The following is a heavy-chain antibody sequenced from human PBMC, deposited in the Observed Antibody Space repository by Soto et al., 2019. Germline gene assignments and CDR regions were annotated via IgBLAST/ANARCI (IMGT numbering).Heavy chain of an antibody. CDR1: GFTFSTYG. CDR2: IGYDGSNK. V-gene: IGHV3-33*01. Sequence: QVQLVESGGGVVQPGRSLRLSCAASGFTFSTYGMHWVRQAPGKGLEWVAVIGYDGSNKYYADSVKGRFTISRDNSKNTLYLQRNSLRAEDTAVYYCARDRRDYYGSGSYSGFDPWGQGTLVTVSA. CDR3: ARDRRDYYGSGSYSGFDP. D-gene: IGHD3-10*01. J-gene: IGHJ5*02.